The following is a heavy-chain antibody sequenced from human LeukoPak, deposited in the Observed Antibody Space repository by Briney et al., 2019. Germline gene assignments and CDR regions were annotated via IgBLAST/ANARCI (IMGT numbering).Heavy chain of an antibody. CDR1: GYTFTSYG. CDR2: ISAYNGNT. D-gene: IGHD6-19*01. CDR3: ARDIRPSQSGWYELDY. Sequence: ASVKVSCKASGYTFTSYGISWVRQAPGQGLEWMGWISAYNGNTSYAQKLQGRVTMTTDTSTSTAYMELRSLRSDDTAVYYCARDIRPSQSGWYELDYWGQGTLVTVSS. V-gene: IGHV1-18*01. J-gene: IGHJ4*02.